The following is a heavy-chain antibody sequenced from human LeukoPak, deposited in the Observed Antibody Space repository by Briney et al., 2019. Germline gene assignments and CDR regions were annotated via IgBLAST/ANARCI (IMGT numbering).Heavy chain of an antibody. CDR2: INHSGST. V-gene: IGHV4-34*01. Sequence: SETLSLTCAVYGGSFSGYYWSWIRQPPGKGLEWIGEINHSGSTNYNPSLKSRVTISVDTSKNQFSLKLSSVTAADTAVYYCARVPRLTIFGVVIPLNYYYYYMDVWGKGTTVTVSS. CDR3: ARVPRLTIFGVVIPLNYYYYYMDV. J-gene: IGHJ6*03. CDR1: GGSFSGYY. D-gene: IGHD3-3*01.